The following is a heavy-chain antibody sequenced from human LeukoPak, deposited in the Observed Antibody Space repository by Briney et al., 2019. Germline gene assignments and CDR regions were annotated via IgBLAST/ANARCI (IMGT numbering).Heavy chain of an antibody. Sequence: ASETLSLTCTVSGGSVSRGSYYWSWIRQPPGKGLEWIGYIYYSGSTNYNPSLKSRVTISVDTSKNQFSLKLSSVTAADTAVYYCAVRRSGGTYYFDYWGQGTLVTVSS. D-gene: IGHD2-15*01. J-gene: IGHJ4*02. CDR3: AVRRSGGTYYFDY. V-gene: IGHV4-61*01. CDR2: IYYSGST. CDR1: GGSVSRGSYY.